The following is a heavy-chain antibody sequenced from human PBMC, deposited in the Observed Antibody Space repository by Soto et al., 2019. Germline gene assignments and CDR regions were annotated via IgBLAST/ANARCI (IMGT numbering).Heavy chain of an antibody. CDR1: VGTCSSYA. V-gene: IGHV1-69*01. D-gene: IGHD3-10*01. Sequence: QVPLVQSGADVKKPGSSVTVSCKASVGTCSSYAIHWVRQAPGQGREWMGGIIPMYGPAKYSQRFQGRVTITADESTTTVYMELTSLTSKDTAVYYCARVTSMVRGVIANWFDPWGHGTLVTVSS. CDR2: IIPMYGPA. J-gene: IGHJ5*02. CDR3: ARVTSMVRGVIANWFDP.